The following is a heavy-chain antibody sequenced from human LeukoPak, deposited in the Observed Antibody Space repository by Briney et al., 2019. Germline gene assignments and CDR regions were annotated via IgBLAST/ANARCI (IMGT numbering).Heavy chain of an antibody. J-gene: IGHJ4*02. Sequence: RASVKVSRMHSRCTFTGYFIHGVGPAPRRGLEWLGWIYAGSGDTTYEQKSQGRIPMTRKTSISSAFLQLSGLGSADTAGYFCAGPDSVDDYTYENYFDSWGQGTLVTVSS. CDR3: AGPDSVDDYTYENYFDS. CDR1: RCTFTGYF. V-gene: IGHV1-2*02. D-gene: IGHD4/OR15-4a*01. CDR2: IYAGSGDT.